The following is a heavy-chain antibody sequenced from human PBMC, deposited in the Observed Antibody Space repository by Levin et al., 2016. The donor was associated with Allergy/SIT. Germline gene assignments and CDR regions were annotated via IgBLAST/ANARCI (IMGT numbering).Heavy chain of an antibody. V-gene: IGHV3-21*01. Sequence: GGSLRLSCAASGFTFSSYSMNWVRQAPGKGLEWVSSISSSSSYIYYADSVKGRFTISRDNAKNSLYLQMNSLRAEDTAVYYCARDCIEDFWSGYNYYYYGMDVWGQGTTVTVSS. J-gene: IGHJ6*02. CDR3: ARDCIEDFWSGYNYYYYGMDV. CDR1: GFTFSSYS. CDR2: ISSSSSYI. D-gene: IGHD3-3*01.